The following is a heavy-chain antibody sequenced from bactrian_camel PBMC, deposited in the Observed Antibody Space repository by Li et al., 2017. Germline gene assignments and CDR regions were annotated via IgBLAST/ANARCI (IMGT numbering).Heavy chain of an antibody. CDR2: IDSGGST. CDR1: LFTFPY. Sequence: VQLVESGGGLVQPGGSLRLSCASSLFTFPYMTWVRQGPGKGLEWIASIDSGGSTYYADSVRGRFTISHDAAKNTVYLQMNNLKPEDTAMYYCAADRDDLGDYSDYEPCTDFPYWGQGTQVTVS. CDR3: AADRDDLGDYSDYEPCTDFPY. J-gene: IGHJ6*01. V-gene: IGHV3S10*01. D-gene: IGHD4*01.